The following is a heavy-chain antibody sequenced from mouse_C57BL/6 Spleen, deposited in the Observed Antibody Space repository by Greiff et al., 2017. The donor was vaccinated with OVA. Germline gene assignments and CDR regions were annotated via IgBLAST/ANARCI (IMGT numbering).Heavy chain of an antibody. CDR2: IHPSDSDT. D-gene: IGHD2-1*01. CDR1: GYTFTSYW. V-gene: IGHV1-74*01. Sequence: QVQLKQPGAELVKPGASVKVSCKASGYTFTSYWMHWVKQRPGQGLEWIGRIHPSDSDTNYNQKFKGKATLTVDKSSSTAYMQLSSLTSEDSAVYYCAIGNGKSLFAYWGQGTLVTVSA. J-gene: IGHJ3*01. CDR3: AIGNGKSLFAY.